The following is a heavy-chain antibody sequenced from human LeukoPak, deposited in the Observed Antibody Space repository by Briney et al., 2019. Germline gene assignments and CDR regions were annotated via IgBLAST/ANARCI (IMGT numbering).Heavy chain of an antibody. CDR2: ISWDGGST. D-gene: IGHD1-26*01. J-gene: IGHJ4*02. Sequence: PGGSLRLSCAASGFTFDDYTMHWVRQAPGKGLEWVSLISWDGGSTHYADSVKGRFTISRDNSKNSLCLQMNSLRTEDTALYYCARGLGGSYFDYWGQGTLVTVSS. CDR3: ARGLGGSYFDY. CDR1: GFTFDDYT. V-gene: IGHV3-43*01.